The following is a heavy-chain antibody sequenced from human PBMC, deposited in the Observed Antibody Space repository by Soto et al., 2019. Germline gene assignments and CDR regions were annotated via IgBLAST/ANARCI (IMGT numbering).Heavy chain of an antibody. CDR1: GFTVSSNY. Sequence: EVQLVESGGGLIQPGGSLRLSCAASGFTVSSNYMSWVRQAPGKGLEWVSVIYSGGSTYYADSVKGGFTISRDNTKNTLYLQMNRLRAEDTAVYYCASVQYYYNSSGYYSFDYWGQGTLVTVSS. CDR3: ASVQYYYNSSGYYSFDY. J-gene: IGHJ4*02. V-gene: IGHV3-53*01. D-gene: IGHD3-22*01. CDR2: IYSGGST.